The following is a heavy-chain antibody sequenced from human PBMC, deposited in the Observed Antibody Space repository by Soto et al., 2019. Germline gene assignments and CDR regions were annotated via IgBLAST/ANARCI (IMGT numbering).Heavy chain of an antibody. CDR2: INPSGGST. Sequence: ASVKVSCKASGYTFTSYYMHWVRQAPGQGLEWMGIINPSGGSTSYAQKFQGRVTMTRDTSTSTVYMELSSLRSEDTAVYYCASTPPVDTAMVAPAGGGEYYYGMDVWGQGTTVTVSS. D-gene: IGHD5-18*01. CDR3: ASTPPVDTAMVAPAGGGEYYYGMDV. V-gene: IGHV1-46*01. CDR1: GYTFTSYY. J-gene: IGHJ6*02.